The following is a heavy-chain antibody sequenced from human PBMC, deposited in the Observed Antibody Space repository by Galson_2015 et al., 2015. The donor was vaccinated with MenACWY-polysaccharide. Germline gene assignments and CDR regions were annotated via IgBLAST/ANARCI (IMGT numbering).Heavy chain of an antibody. Sequence: PALVTPTPTLTLTCTFSGFSLSTRGVGVGWIRQPPGKALEWLALIYWDDDKRYSPSLKSRLTITKDTSKNQVVLTMTNMDPVDTATYYCAHSVGGSYYGSSDFDYWGQGTLVTVSS. J-gene: IGHJ4*02. CDR2: IYWDDDK. CDR1: GFSLSTRGVG. CDR3: AHSVGGSYYGSSDFDY. V-gene: IGHV2-5*02. D-gene: IGHD1-26*01.